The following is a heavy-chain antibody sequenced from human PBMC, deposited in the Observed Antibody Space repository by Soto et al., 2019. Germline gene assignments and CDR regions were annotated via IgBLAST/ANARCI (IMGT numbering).Heavy chain of an antibody. CDR1: GFTFSSYG. CDR3: AKARCSGGSCYSDSTGDCYYYYMDV. D-gene: IGHD2-15*01. J-gene: IGHJ6*03. Sequence: GGSLRLSCAASGFTFSSYGMHWFRQAPGKGLEWVAVIWYDGSNKYYADSVKGRFTISRDNSKNTLYLQMNSLRAEDTAVYYCAKARCSGGSCYSDSTGDCYYYYMDVWGKGTTVTVSS. CDR2: IWYDGSNK. V-gene: IGHV3-33*06.